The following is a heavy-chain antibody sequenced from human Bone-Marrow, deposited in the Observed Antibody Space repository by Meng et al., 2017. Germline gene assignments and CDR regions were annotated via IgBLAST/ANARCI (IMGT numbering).Heavy chain of an antibody. CDR1: GGSITSGNW. CDR2: ISSDGNT. D-gene: IGHD4-11*01. V-gene: IGHV4-4*02. Sequence: SETLSLTCAASGGSITSGNWWSWVRQSPGNGLEWIGEISSDGNTHYNPSLKGRVTISLDKSKNQFSLKLDSVTAADTAVYYCGSSPLLRTATRPSDDYWGQGALVTVSS. J-gene: IGHJ4*02. CDR3: GSSPLLRTATRPSDDY.